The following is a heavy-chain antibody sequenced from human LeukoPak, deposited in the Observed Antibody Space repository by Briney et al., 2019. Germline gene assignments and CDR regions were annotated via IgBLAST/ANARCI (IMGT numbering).Heavy chain of an antibody. Sequence: RASVKVSCKASGYTFTDYYMHWVRQAPGQGLEWMGWINPNSGGTNYAQKFQGRVTMTRDTSISTAYMELSRLRSDDTAVYYCARGIVVVPALAYWGQGTLVTVSS. D-gene: IGHD2-2*01. CDR3: ARGIVVVPALAY. CDR2: INPNSGGT. V-gene: IGHV1-2*02. CDR1: GYTFTDYY. J-gene: IGHJ4*02.